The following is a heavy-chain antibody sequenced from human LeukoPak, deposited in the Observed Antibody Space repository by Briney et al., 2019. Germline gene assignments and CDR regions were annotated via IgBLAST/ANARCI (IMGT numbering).Heavy chain of an antibody. CDR2: IYYSGST. CDR3: ASTAYYGSGKREMDV. Sequence: PSETLSLTCTVSGGSISSSSYYWGWIRQPPGKGLEWIGSIYYSGSTYYNPSLKSRVTIPVDTSKNQFSLKLSSVTAADTAVYYCASTAYYGSGKREMDVWGKGTTVTISS. CDR1: GGSISSSSYY. D-gene: IGHD3-10*01. J-gene: IGHJ6*04. V-gene: IGHV4-39*07.